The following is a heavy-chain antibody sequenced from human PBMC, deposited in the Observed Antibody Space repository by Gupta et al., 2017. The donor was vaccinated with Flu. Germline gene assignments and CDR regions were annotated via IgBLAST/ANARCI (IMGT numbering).Heavy chain of an antibody. J-gene: IGHJ4*02. D-gene: IGHD2-15*01. CDR3: AKDQWCCSGGSPDY. CDR1: GFPFSSYA. CDR2: ISGSGGST. V-gene: IGHV3-23*01. Sequence: EVQLLESGGGLVQPGGSLRLSCAASGFPFSSYAMSWVRQAPGKGLEWVSAISGSGGSTYYADSVKGRFTISRDNSKNTLYLQMNSLRAEDTAVYYCAKDQWCCSGGSPDYWGQGTLVTVSS.